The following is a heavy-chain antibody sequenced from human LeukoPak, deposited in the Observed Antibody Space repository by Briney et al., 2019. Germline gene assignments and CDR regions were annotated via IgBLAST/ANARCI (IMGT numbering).Heavy chain of an antibody. V-gene: IGHV3-30*18. CDR1: GFTFSSYG. D-gene: IGHD6-13*01. J-gene: IGHJ4*02. Sequence: PGGSLRLSCVASGFTFSSYGMHWVRQAPGKGLEWVAVISYDGSNKYYADSVKGRFTISRDNSKNTLYLQMNSLRAEDTAVYYCAKDISTYSSSWSVGHYWGQGTLVTVSS. CDR3: AKDISTYSSSWSVGHY. CDR2: ISYDGSNK.